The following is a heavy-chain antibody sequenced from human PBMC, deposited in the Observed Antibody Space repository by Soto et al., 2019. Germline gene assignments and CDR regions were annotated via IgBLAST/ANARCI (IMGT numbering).Heavy chain of an antibody. V-gene: IGHV5-10-1*01. CDR1: GYSFTSYW. CDR2: IDPSDSYT. Sequence: PVESLKISCKGSGYSFTSYWISWVRQMPGKGLEWMGRIDPSDSYTNYSPSFQGHVTISADKSISTAYLQWSSLKASDTAMYYCARTIAAAGTHYYYGMDVWGQGTTVTVS. J-gene: IGHJ6*02. CDR3: ARTIAAAGTHYYYGMDV. D-gene: IGHD6-13*01.